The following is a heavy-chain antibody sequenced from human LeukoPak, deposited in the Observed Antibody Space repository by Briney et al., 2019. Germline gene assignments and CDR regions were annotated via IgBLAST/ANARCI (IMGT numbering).Heavy chain of an antibody. CDR1: GYSISSGYY. Sequence: SETLSLTCAVSGYSISSGYYWGWIRQPPGKGLGWIGSIYHSGSTYYNPSLKSRVTISVDTSKNQFSLKLSSVTAADTAVYYCARDRGYYGSGRYGMDVWGKGTTVTVSS. V-gene: IGHV4-38-2*02. D-gene: IGHD3-10*01. CDR3: ARDRGYYGSGRYGMDV. CDR2: IYHSGST. J-gene: IGHJ6*04.